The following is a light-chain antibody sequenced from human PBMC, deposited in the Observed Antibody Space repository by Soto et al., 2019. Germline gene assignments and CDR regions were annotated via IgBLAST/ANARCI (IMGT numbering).Light chain of an antibody. V-gene: IGLV2-18*02. CDR1: SSDIGYHNR. CDR3: SSFASSATLV. Sequence: QSALTQPPSVSGSPGQSVTISCTGTSSDIGYHNRVSWYQQPPGTAPKLMIYEVSTRYSGVPDRFSWSKSGNTASLTISGLQAEEEADYYCSSFASSATLVFGGGTKLTVL. J-gene: IGLJ3*02. CDR2: EVS.